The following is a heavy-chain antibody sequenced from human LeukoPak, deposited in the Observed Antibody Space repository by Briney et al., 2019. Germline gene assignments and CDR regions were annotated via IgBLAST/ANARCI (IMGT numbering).Heavy chain of an antibody. V-gene: IGHV3-66*01. CDR2: IYSGGVT. CDR3: ARGYAGNHDY. CDR1: GFIVTDKY. Sequence: GSLRLSCAASGFIVTDKYMSWVRQAPGKGLEWVSVIYSGGVTNYADSVKGRFTISRDNSKNTVYLQMNSLRAEDTAVYYCARGYAGNHDYWGQGTLVTVSS. J-gene: IGHJ4*02. D-gene: IGHD3-16*01.